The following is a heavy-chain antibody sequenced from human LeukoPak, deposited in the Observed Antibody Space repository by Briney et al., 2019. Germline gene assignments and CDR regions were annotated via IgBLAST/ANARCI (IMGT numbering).Heavy chain of an antibody. J-gene: IGHJ4*02. D-gene: IGHD6-19*01. V-gene: IGHV1-18*01. CDR3: ATDRGYSSDWSPVSTFGY. CDR2: ISAYNGNT. CDR1: GYTFTSYG. Sequence: GASVKVSCKASGYTFTSYGISWVRQAPGQGLEWMGWISAYNGNTNYAQKLQGRVTMTTDTSTSTAYMELRSLRSDDTAVYYCATDRGYSSDWSPVSTFGYWGQGTLVTVSS.